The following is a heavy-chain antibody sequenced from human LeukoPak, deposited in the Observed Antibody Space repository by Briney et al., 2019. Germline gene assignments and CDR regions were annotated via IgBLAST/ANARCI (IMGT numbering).Heavy chain of an antibody. Sequence: GGSLRLSCAASGFTFSNAWMSWVRQAPGKGLEWVSVIYSGGSTYYADSVKGRFTISRDNSKNTLYLQMNSLRAEDTAVYYCARENDLTQNYYYYYGMDVWGQGTTVTVSS. CDR2: IYSGGST. J-gene: IGHJ6*02. CDR3: ARENDLTQNYYYYYGMDV. CDR1: GFTFSNAW. V-gene: IGHV3-66*01. D-gene: IGHD3/OR15-3a*01.